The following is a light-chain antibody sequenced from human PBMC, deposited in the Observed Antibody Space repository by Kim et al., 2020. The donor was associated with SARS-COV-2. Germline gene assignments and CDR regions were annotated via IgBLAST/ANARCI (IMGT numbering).Light chain of an antibody. V-gene: IGLV4-69*01. CDR3: QTWGTGIPV. CDR1: SGHSSYT. J-gene: IGLJ2*01. Sequence: ASVQLTCTLSSGHSSYTIAWHQQQPEKGPRYLMKVNSDGNHIKGDGIPDRFSGSSSGAERYLTISSLQSEDEADYYCQTWGTGIPVFGGGTQLTVL. CDR2: VNSDGNH.